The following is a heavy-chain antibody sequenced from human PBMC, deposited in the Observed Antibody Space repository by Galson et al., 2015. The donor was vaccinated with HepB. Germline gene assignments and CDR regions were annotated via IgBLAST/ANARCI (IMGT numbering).Heavy chain of an antibody. D-gene: IGHD6-19*01. CDR2: IDWDDDK. Sequence: PALVKPTQPLTLTCTFSGFSLSTSGMRVSWIRQPPGKALEWLARIDWDDDKFYSTSLKTRLTISKDTSKNQVVLTMTNMDPVDTATYYCARTVRKEQWLVYFDYWGQGTLVTVSS. CDR3: ARTVRKEQWLVYFDY. V-gene: IGHV2-70*04. CDR1: GFSLSTSGMR. J-gene: IGHJ4*02.